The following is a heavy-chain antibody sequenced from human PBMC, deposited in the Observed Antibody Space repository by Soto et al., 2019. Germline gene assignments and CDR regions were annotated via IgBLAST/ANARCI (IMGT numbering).Heavy chain of an antibody. CDR3: ARSRNAAQEDAFDI. D-gene: IGHD6-25*01. V-gene: IGHV1-18*01. Sequence: ASVKVSCKASGYTFTSYGISWVRQAPGQGLEWMGWISAYNGNTNYAQKLQGRVTMTTDTSTSTAYMELSSLRSEDTAVYYCARSRNAAQEDAFDIWGQGTMVTVSS. CDR1: GYTFTSYG. J-gene: IGHJ3*02. CDR2: ISAYNGNT.